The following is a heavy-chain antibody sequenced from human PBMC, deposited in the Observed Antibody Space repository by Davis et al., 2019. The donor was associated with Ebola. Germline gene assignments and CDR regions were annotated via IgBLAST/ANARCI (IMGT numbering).Heavy chain of an antibody. CDR3: TRQYYYESSGIFRDDY. V-gene: IGHV3-73*01. Sequence: PGGSLRLSCAASGFTFSGSAMHWVRQASGKGLEWVGRIRSKANSYATSYGASVKGRFTISRDDSKNTAYLQMNSLKTEDTAVYYCTRQYYYESSGIFRDDYWGQGTLVTVSS. J-gene: IGHJ4*02. CDR1: GFTFSGSA. D-gene: IGHD3-22*01. CDR2: IRSKANSYAT.